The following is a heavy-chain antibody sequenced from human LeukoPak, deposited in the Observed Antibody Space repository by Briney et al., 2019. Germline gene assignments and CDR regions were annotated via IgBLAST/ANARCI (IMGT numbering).Heavy chain of an antibody. CDR1: GYTFTSYY. CDR2: INPSGGST. J-gene: IGHJ3*02. D-gene: IGHD2-8*01. V-gene: IGHV1-46*01. CDR3: ARASPYCTNGVCSKAEGAFDI. Sequence: ASVKVSCKASGYTFTSYYMHWVRQAPGQGLEWMGIINPSGGSTSYAQKFQGRVTMTRDTSTSTVYMELSSLRSEDTAVYYCARASPYCTNGVCSKAEGAFDIWGQGTMVTASS.